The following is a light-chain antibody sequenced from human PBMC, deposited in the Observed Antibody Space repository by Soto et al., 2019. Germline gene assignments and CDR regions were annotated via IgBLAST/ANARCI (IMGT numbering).Light chain of an antibody. Sequence: CSLSASVVVIVTITCRASQGISNYLAWYQQKPGKVPKLLIYAASTLQSGVPSRFSGSGSGTDFTLTISSLQPEDVATYYCQQHNSYPRTFGGGTKVDIK. J-gene: IGKJ4*01. CDR3: QQHNSYPRT. CDR2: AAS. CDR1: QGISNY. V-gene: IGKV1-9*01.